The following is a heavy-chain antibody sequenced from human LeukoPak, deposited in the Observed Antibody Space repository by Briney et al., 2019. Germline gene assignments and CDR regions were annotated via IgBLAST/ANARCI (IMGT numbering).Heavy chain of an antibody. CDR1: GYTFTDYD. CDR2: MNPNSGNT. CDR3: ASNLPLDYTRSSAYYYGMDV. D-gene: IGHD3-3*01. Sequence: ASVKVSCKASGYTFTDYDINWVRQATGQGLEWMGWMNPNSGNTGYAQKFQGRVTMTRNTSISTAYTELSSLRSEDTAVYYCASNLPLDYTRSSAYYYGMDVWGQGTTVTVSS. V-gene: IGHV1-8*01. J-gene: IGHJ6*02.